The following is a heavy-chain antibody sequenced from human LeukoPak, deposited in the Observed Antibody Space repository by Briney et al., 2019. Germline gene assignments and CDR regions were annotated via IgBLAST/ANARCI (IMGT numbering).Heavy chain of an antibody. Sequence: SETLSLTCTVSGGSISSRSYYWGWIRQPPGKGLEWIGIICFSGSTYHNPSLKSRVTMSVDTSKNQFSLKLNSVTAADTAVYFCTRLLHDSRGYYYFDYWGQGDLASVSS. CDR2: ICFSGST. V-gene: IGHV4-39*01. D-gene: IGHD3-22*01. CDR3: TRLLHDSRGYYYFDY. J-gene: IGHJ4*02. CDR1: GGSISSRSYY.